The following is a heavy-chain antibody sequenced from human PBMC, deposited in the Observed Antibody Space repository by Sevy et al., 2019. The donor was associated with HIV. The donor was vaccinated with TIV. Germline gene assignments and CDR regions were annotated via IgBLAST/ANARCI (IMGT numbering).Heavy chain of an antibody. D-gene: IGHD6-13*01. CDR1: GFTFSNYG. CDR3: AKDLAGPGRRYFDY. J-gene: IGHJ4*02. V-gene: IGHV3-30*02. CDR2: IRYDGSDK. Sequence: GGSLRLSCAASGFTFSNYGMHWVRQVPGKGLEWVTFIRYDGSDKYYAASVTGRFTICRDDSKNTLYLQMDSLTPEDTAIYYCAKDLAGPGRRYFDYWGQGTLVTVSS.